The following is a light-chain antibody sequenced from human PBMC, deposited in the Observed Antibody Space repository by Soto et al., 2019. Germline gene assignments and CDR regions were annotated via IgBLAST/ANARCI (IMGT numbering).Light chain of an antibody. J-gene: IGKJ3*01. V-gene: IGKV1-39*01. CDR3: QQSYSTPFT. Sequence: DIQMTQSPSSLSASVGDRVTITCRASQSISSYLNWYQQKPGKAPKLLIYAASSLQSGVPSRVSGSASGTDFTLTISSLQPEDFATYYCQQSYSTPFTFGPGTKVDIK. CDR1: QSISSY. CDR2: AAS.